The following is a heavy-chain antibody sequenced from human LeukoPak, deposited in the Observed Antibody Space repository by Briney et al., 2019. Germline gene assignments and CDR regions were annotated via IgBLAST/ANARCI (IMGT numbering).Heavy chain of an antibody. CDR1: GFTVSSNE. D-gene: IGHD1-26*01. Sequence: GGSLRLSCAASGFTVSSNEMSWVRQAPGKGLEWVSAISGSGGSTYYADSVKGRFTISRDNSKNTLYLQMNSLRAEDTAVYYCAKGARYSGSYSDYWGQGTLVTVSS. V-gene: IGHV3-23*01. CDR2: ISGSGGST. J-gene: IGHJ4*03. CDR3: AKGARYSGSYSDY.